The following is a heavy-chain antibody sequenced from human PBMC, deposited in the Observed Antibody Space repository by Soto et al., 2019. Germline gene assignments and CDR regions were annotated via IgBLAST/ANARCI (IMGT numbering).Heavy chain of an antibody. Sequence: QVHLQESGPGLVKPSETLSLTCSVSCGSINNHYWIWIRQPPGKGLEWIGYVYYTGSTNYNPSLKSRVTMSVDTSKNQFSLNLTSLTAADTAIYYCARANWYSEYWGQGTLVTVSS. J-gene: IGHJ4*02. CDR1: CGSINNHY. CDR2: VYYTGST. V-gene: IGHV4-59*11. D-gene: IGHD7-27*01. CDR3: ARANWYSEY.